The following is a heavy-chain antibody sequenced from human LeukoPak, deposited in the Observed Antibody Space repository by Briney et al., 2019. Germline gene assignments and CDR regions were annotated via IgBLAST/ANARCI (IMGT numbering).Heavy chain of an antibody. V-gene: IGHV4-30-4*01. CDR1: GGSISSGDYY. CDR3: ASLNDDYVWGSCRYPFDY. CDR2: IYYSGST. Sequence: SETLSLTCTVSGGSISSGDYYWGWIRQPPGKGLEWIGYIYYSGSTYYNPSLKSRVTISVDTSKNQFSLKLSSVTAADTAVYYCASLNDDYVWGSCRYPFDYWGQGTLVTVSS. D-gene: IGHD3-16*02. J-gene: IGHJ4*02.